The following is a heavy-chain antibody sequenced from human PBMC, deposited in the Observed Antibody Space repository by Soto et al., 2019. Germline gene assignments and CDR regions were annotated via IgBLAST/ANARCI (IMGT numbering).Heavy chain of an antibody. CDR2: ISSNGGST. V-gene: IGHV3-64*01. J-gene: IGHJ4*02. Sequence: GGSLRLSCAASGFTFSSYAMHWVRQAPGKGLEYVSAISSNGGSTYYANSVKGRFTISRDNSKNTLYLQMNSLRAEDTAVYYCAKDFEASPQYYFDYWGQGTLVTVSS. CDR1: GFTFSSYA. CDR3: AKDFEASPQYYFDY.